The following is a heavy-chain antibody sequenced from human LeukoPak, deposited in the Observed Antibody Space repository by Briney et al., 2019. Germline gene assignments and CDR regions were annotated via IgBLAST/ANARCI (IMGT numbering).Heavy chain of an antibody. Sequence: GGSLRLSCVASGFTLSSYDMTWVRQAPGKGLEWVSAIGADGRGTDYADSVKGRFTISRDNSKNMLYLQMNTLRADDTALYYCARRPGGTPDYWGLGTLVTVSS. D-gene: IGHD1-26*01. CDR1: GFTLSSYD. CDR3: ARRPGGTPDY. V-gene: IGHV3-23*01. J-gene: IGHJ4*02. CDR2: IGADGRGT.